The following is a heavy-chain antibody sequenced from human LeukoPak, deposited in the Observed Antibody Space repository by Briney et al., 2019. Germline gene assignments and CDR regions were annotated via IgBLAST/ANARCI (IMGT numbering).Heavy chain of an antibody. CDR2: ISYDGSNK. J-gene: IGHJ4*02. CDR3: ARDFLITFGGVIV. Sequence: PGGSLRLSCAASGFTFSSYAMHWVRQAPGKGLEWVAVISYDGSNKYYADSVKGRFTISRDNSKNTLYLQMNSLRAEDTAVYYCARDFLITFGGVIVWGQGTLVTVSS. D-gene: IGHD3-16*02. CDR1: GFTFSSYA. V-gene: IGHV3-30-3*01.